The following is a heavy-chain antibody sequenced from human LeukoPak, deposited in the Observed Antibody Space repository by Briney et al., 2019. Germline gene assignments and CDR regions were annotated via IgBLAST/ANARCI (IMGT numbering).Heavy chain of an antibody. CDR3: ARGGSTTSRSVDY. Sequence: ASVKVSCKASGYTFTSYYMHWVRQAPGQGLEWLGGIIPKFDAANYAQKFQGRVTITADESTSTAYMELSSLRSEDTAVYYCARGGSTTSRSVDYWGQGTLVTVSS. J-gene: IGHJ4*02. D-gene: IGHD2-2*01. CDR1: GYTFTSYY. V-gene: IGHV1-69*13. CDR2: IIPKFDAA.